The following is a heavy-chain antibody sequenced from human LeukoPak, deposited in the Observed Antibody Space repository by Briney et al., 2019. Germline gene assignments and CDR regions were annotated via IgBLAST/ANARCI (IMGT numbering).Heavy chain of an antibody. Sequence: ASVKVSCKASGGTFSSYAISWVRQAPGQGLEWMGIISPSGGSTSYAQKFQGRVTMTRDTSTSTVYMELSSLRSEDTAVYYCARDLGYGSGSYYSLQFDYWGQGTLVTVSS. D-gene: IGHD3-10*01. CDR3: ARDLGYGSGSYYSLQFDY. CDR2: ISPSGGST. V-gene: IGHV1-46*01. CDR1: GGTFSSYA. J-gene: IGHJ4*02.